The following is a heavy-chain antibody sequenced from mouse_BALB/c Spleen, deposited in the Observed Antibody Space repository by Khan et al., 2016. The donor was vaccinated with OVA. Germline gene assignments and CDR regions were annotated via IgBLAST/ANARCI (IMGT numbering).Heavy chain of an antibody. CDR2: INPTNGYT. CDR3: VRDGAYHRNDGWFAY. J-gene: IGHJ3*01. Sequence: VELKQSGAELARPGASVKMSCKASGYTFTSYTIHWIKKRPGQGLEWIGYINPTNGYTNYNQKFKDKATLTTDKSSTTAYLQLSSLTSDDSAVYNCVRDGAYHRNDGWFAYCGQGTLVTVSA. V-gene: IGHV1-4*01. CDR1: GYTFTSYT. D-gene: IGHD2-14*01.